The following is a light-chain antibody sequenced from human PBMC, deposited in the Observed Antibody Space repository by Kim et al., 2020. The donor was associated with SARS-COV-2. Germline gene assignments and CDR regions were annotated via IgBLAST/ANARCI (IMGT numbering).Light chain of an antibody. CDR2: KVS. Sequence: PGSISFRSSQSLVYSDGNTLLNWFHQRPGQSPRRLIYKVSNRGSGVPERFSGSGSGTDFTLQISRVEAEDVGVYYCMQGTHWPFTFGPGTKVDIK. CDR1: QSLVYSDGNTL. V-gene: IGKV2-30*01. J-gene: IGKJ3*01. CDR3: MQGTHWPFT.